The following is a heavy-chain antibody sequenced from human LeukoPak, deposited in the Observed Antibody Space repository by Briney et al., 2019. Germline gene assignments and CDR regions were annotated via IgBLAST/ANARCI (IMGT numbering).Heavy chain of an antibody. D-gene: IGHD1-20*01. CDR2: INHSGST. V-gene: IGHV4-34*01. CDR1: GGSFSGYY. CDR3: ARARITRIDYYYYGMDV. J-gene: IGHJ6*02. Sequence: SETLSLTCAVYGGSFSGYYWSWIRQPPGKGLEWIGEINHSGSTNYNPSLKSRVTISVDTSKNQFSLKLSSVTAADTAVYYCARARITRIDYYYYGMDVWGQGTTVTVSS.